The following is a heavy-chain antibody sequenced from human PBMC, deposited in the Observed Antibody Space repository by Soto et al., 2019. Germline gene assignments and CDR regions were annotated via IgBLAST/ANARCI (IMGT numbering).Heavy chain of an antibody. CDR3: AKDVARDYGDPKVAFDI. Sequence: EVQLVESGGGLVQPGRSLRLSCAASGFTFDDYAMHWVRQAPGKGLEWVSGISWNSGSIGYAGSVKGRFTISRDNAKHSLYLQMNGLSAEDTALYYGAKDVARDYGDPKVAFDIWGQGTMVTVSS. CDR1: GFTFDDYA. D-gene: IGHD4-17*01. V-gene: IGHV3-9*01. CDR2: ISWNSGSI. J-gene: IGHJ3*02.